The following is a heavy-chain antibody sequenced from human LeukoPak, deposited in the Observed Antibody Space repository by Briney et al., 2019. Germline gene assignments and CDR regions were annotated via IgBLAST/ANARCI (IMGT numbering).Heavy chain of an antibody. D-gene: IGHD3-10*01. CDR1: GGSISSYY. CDR2: IYYSGST. Sequence: SETLSLTCTVSGGSISSYYWSWIRQPPGKGLEWIGYIYYSGSTNYNPSLKSRVTISVDTSKNQFSLKLSSVTAADTAVYYCARDNIYYYGSGSSDYYYYYGMDVWGQGTTVTVSS. V-gene: IGHV4-59*01. CDR3: ARDNIYYYGSGSSDYYYYYGMDV. J-gene: IGHJ6*02.